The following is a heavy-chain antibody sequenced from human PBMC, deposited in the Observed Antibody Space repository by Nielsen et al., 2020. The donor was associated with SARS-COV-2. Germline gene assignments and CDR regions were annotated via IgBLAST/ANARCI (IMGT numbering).Heavy chain of an antibody. CDR3: ARDPIVVVVAATQGYYYYMDV. V-gene: IGHV1-2*04. CDR2: INPNSGGT. D-gene: IGHD2-15*01. Sequence: WVRQAPGQGLEWMGWINPNSGGTNYAQKFQGWVTMTRDTSISTAYMELSRLRSDDTAVYYCARDPIVVVVAATQGYYYYMDVWGKGTTVTVSS. J-gene: IGHJ6*03.